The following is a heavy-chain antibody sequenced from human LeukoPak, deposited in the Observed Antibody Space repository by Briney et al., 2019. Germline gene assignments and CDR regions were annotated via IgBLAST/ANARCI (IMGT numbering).Heavy chain of an antibody. CDR2: IIPIFGTA. Sequence: ASVTVSCKASGGTFSSYAISWVRQAPGQGLEWMGGIIPIFGTANYAQKFQGRVTITADESTSTAYMELSSLRSEDTAVYYCARQYCSGGSGYVADYWGQETLVTVPS. CDR1: GGTFSSYA. CDR3: ARQYCSGGSGYVADY. J-gene: IGHJ4*02. D-gene: IGHD2-15*01. V-gene: IGHV1-69*13.